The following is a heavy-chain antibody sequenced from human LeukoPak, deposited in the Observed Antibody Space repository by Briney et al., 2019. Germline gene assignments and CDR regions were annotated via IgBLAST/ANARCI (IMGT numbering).Heavy chain of an antibody. D-gene: IGHD1-26*01. CDR1: GGAFSSYA. CDR2: IIPILGIA. J-gene: IGHJ4*02. Sequence: SVKVSCKASGGAFSSYAISWVRQAPGQGLEWMGRIIPILGIANYAQKFQGRVTITADKSTSTAYMELSSLRSEDTAVYYCAREFGGSYLDDPYYFDYWGQGTLVTVSS. V-gene: IGHV1-69*04. CDR3: AREFGGSYLDDPYYFDY.